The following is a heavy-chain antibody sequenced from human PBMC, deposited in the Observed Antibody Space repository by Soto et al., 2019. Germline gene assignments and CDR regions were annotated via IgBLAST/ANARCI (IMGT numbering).Heavy chain of an antibody. J-gene: IGHJ5*02. CDR2: IYYSGST. CDR1: GGSISSYY. Sequence: PSETLSLTCTVSGGSISSYYWSWIRQPPGKGLEWIGYIYYSGSTNYNPSLKSRVTISVDTSKNQFSLKLSSVTAADTAVYYCARQGPNYDFWSGYRPTLNWFDPWGQGTLVTVS. D-gene: IGHD3-3*01. V-gene: IGHV4-59*08. CDR3: ARQGPNYDFWSGYRPTLNWFDP.